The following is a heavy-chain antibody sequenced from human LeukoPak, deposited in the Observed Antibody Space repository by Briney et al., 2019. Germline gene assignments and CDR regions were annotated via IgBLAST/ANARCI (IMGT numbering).Heavy chain of an antibody. J-gene: IGHJ4*02. CDR1: GFTVSGNY. D-gene: IGHD3-16*01. V-gene: IGHV3-66*02. CDR2: IYSSDNT. Sequence: PGGSLRLSCAAPGFTVSGNYMSWVRQAPGKGLEWVSVIYSSDNTYYIDSVKGRFTISRDNSKNTLYLQMNSLRAKDTAVYYCAGRRVLDASFDYWGQGTLVTVSS. CDR3: AGRRVLDASFDY.